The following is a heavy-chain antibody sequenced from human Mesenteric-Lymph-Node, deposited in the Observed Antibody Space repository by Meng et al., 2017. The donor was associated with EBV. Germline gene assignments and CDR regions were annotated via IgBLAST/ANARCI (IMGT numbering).Heavy chain of an antibody. CDR1: GYSFTSYW. V-gene: IGHV5-51*01. D-gene: IGHD5-18*01. Sequence: GAEVKKPGESLKISCKGSGYSFTSYWIGWVRQMPGKGLEWMGIIYPGDSDTRYSPSFQGQVTISADKSISTAYLQWSSLKASDTAMYYCARQEYSYGSTGGLFDYWGQGTLVTVSS. CDR2: IYPGDSDT. CDR3: ARQEYSYGSTGGLFDY. J-gene: IGHJ4*02.